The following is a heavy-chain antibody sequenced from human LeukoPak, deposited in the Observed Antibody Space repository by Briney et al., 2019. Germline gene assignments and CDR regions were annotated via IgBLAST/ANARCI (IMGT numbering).Heavy chain of an antibody. CDR2: ISSSSSYI. V-gene: IGHV3-21*01. Sequence: GGSLRLSCAASGFTFSSSAMNWVRQAPGKGLEWVSSISSSSSYIYYADSVKGRFTISRDNAKNSLYLQMSSLRAEDTAVYYCARSTCSWYFDLWGRGTLVTVSS. D-gene: IGHD6-19*01. CDR1: GFTFSSSA. J-gene: IGHJ2*01. CDR3: ARSTCSWYFDL.